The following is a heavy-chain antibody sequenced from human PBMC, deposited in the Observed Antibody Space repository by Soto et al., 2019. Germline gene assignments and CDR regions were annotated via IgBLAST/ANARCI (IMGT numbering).Heavy chain of an antibody. J-gene: IGHJ6*02. CDR3: ARLFLRYFDVAYGMDV. CDR1: GGSISSSSYY. V-gene: IGHV4-39*01. CDR2: IYYSWST. Sequence: QLQLQESGPGLVKPSETLSLTCTVSGGSISSSSYYWGWIRQPLGKGLEWIGSIYYSWSTYYNPPFKSRVTISVDTSKNQFSLKLSSVTAADTAVYYCARLFLRYFDVAYGMDVWGQGTTVTVSS. D-gene: IGHD3-9*01.